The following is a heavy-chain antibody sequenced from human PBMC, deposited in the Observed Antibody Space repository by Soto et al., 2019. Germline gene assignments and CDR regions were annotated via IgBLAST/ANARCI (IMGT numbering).Heavy chain of an antibody. CDR3: ARGDKGGFDL. J-gene: IGHJ3*01. D-gene: IGHD2-21*02. V-gene: IGHV3-74*01. CDR2: IHSDGSST. CDR1: GFTFNYYW. Sequence: EVQLVESEGGLVQRGGSLRLSCAASGFTFNYYWMHWVRQAPGQGLVWVSHIHSDGSSTTYADSVKGRFIISRDNAKNTLYLQMNSLRAEDTAVYYCARGDKGGFDLWGQGTTVTVSS.